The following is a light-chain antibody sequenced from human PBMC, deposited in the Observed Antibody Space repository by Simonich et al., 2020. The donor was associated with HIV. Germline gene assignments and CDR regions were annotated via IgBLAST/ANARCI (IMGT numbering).Light chain of an antibody. CDR3: QQYYAAPIT. J-gene: IGKJ5*01. V-gene: IGKV4-1*01. CDR2: WAS. CDR1: QSLLANNKNL. Sequence: DIVMTQSPDSLPVSLGERATINCKSSQSLLANNKNLLDWFQPKPGQPTRMLIYWASSRESGVPDRFSGSGSGTDFTLTISSLQAEDVAVYYCQQYYAAPITFGQGTRLEI.